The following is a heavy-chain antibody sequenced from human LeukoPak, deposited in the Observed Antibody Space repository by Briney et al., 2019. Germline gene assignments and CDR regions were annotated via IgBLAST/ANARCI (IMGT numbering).Heavy chain of an antibody. Sequence: PVGSLRLSCAASGFTFNSYAMTWVRQAPGKGLEWVSAISGSGGSTYYADSVKGRFTISRDNSKNTLYLQMNSLRAEDTAVYYCAKVATVTTRYYYMDVWGKGTTVTVSS. CDR3: AKVATVTTRYYYMDV. CDR2: ISGSGGST. CDR1: GFTFNSYA. V-gene: IGHV3-23*01. J-gene: IGHJ6*03. D-gene: IGHD4-17*01.